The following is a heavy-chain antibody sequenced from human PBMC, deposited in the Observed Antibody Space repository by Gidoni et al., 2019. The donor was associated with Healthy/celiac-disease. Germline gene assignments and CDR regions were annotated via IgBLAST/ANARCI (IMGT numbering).Heavy chain of an antibody. CDR2: ISAYNGNT. Sequence: QVQLVHSGAEVKKPVASVKVSCKASGYTFTSYGISWVRQAPGQGLEWMGWISAYNGNTNYAQKLQGRVNMTTDASTSTAYMELRSLRSDDTAVYYCEREPLTYYYDSSGDGSDYWGQGTLVTVSS. CDR3: EREPLTYYYDSSGDGSDY. CDR1: GYTFTSYG. V-gene: IGHV1-18*01. J-gene: IGHJ4*02. D-gene: IGHD3-22*01.